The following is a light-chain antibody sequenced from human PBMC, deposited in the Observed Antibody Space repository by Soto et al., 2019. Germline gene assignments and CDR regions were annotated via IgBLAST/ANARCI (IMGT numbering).Light chain of an antibody. CDR2: GTS. V-gene: IGKV3-20*01. J-gene: IGKJ1*01. Sequence: EIVLTQSPGTLSLSPGERATLFCRASQSISNYLAWYQQRPGQSPRLLIYGTSTRATGIPDRFSGSGSGTDFTLTISRLEPEDFAVYYCQQYVSSPATFGQGTTVEIK. CDR3: QQYVSSPAT. CDR1: QSISNY.